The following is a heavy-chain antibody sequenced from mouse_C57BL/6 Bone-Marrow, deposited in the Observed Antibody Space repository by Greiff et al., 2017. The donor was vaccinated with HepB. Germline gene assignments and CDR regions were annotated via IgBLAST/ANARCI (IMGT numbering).Heavy chain of an antibody. CDR1: GYTFTDYY. V-gene: IGHV1-26*01. CDR3: ARDYGYLAWFAY. D-gene: IGHD2-2*01. J-gene: IGHJ3*01. CDR2: INPNNGGT. Sequence: EVQLQQSGPELVKPGASVKISCKASGYTFTDYYMNWVKQSHGKSLEWIGDINPNNGGTSYNQKFKGKATWTVDKSSSTAYMELRSLTSEDSAVYYCARDYGYLAWFAYWGQGTLVTVSA.